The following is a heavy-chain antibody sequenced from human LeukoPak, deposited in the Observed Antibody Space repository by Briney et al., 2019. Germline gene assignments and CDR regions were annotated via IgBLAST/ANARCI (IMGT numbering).Heavy chain of an antibody. Sequence: SQTLSLTCAISGDSVSGNSGVWNWIRQSPSRGLEWLGKTYYMSKWFNDSAVSVKSRITINPDTSKNQFSLHLNSVTPEDTAVYYCARSLWGGAFDVWGQGTMVAVSS. J-gene: IGHJ3*01. CDR1: GDSVSGNSGV. CDR3: ARSLWGGAFDV. CDR2: TYYMSKWFN. D-gene: IGHD3-16*01. V-gene: IGHV6-1*01.